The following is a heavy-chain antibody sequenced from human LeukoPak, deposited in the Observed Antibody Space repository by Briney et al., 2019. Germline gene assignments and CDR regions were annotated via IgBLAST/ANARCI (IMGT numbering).Heavy chain of an antibody. D-gene: IGHD2-2*01. Sequence: IYYSGSTYYNPSLKSRFTISVDTSKNQFSLKLSYVTAADTAVYYCARGVAVVPAXXXYFDYWGQXXLVTXXX. CDR3: ARGVAVVPAXXXYFDY. J-gene: IGHJ4*02. CDR2: IYYSGST. V-gene: IGHV4-39*01.